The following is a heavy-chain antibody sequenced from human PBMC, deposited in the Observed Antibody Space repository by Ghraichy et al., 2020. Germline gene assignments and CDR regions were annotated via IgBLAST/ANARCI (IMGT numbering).Heavy chain of an antibody. V-gene: IGHV3-23*01. J-gene: IGHJ3*02. CDR3: AKETEWAPRSAFDI. CDR1: GFTFSSYA. D-gene: IGHD1-26*01. CDR2: ISGSGGST. Sequence: GGSLRLSCVASGFTFSSYAMGWVRQAPGKGLEWVSAISGSGGSTFYADSVKGRFTISRDNSKNTLYLQMNSERAEDAAEYYWAKETEWAPRSAFDIWGQGTMVTVSS.